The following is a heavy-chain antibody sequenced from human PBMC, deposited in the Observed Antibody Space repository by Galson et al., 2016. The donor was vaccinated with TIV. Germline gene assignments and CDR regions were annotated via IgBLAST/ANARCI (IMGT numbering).Heavy chain of an antibody. J-gene: IGHJ2*01. CDR2: IDHTGET. V-gene: IGHV4-38-2*02. D-gene: IGHD2-15*01. CDR1: NFPITTASY. Sequence: ETLSLTCTISNFPITTASYWGWVRQPPGKGLEWIASIDHTGETDYNPSLTSRVTISVEPSENQFSLNLRSVTAADTAVYYCARVAPGSGPLRVGSWYFDLWGRGTLVTVSS. CDR3: ARVAPGSGPLRVGSWYFDL.